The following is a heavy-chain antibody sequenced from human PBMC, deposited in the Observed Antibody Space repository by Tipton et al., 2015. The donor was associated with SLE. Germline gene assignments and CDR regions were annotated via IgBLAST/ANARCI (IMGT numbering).Heavy chain of an antibody. Sequence: SLRLSCAASGFTFSSYGMHWVRQAPGKGLEWVAVIWYDGSNKYYAAPVKGRFTISRDDSKNTLYLQMNSLKTEDTAVYYCTIPPHYYDSSGPDYWGQGTLVTVSS. V-gene: IGHV3-33*01. CDR3: TIPPHYYDSSGPDY. D-gene: IGHD3-22*01. CDR1: GFTFSSYG. J-gene: IGHJ4*02. CDR2: IWYDGSNK.